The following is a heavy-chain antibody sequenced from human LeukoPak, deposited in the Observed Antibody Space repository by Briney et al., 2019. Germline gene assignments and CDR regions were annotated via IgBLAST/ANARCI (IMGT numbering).Heavy chain of an antibody. CDR2: IIPIFGTA. Sequence: GASVKVSCKASGGTFSSYAISWVRQAPGQGLEWMGGIIPIFGTANYAQKFQGRVTITRDTSASTAYMELSSLRSEDTAVYYCARGSRDSGYSLPFDPWGQGTLVTVSS. CDR1: GGTFSSYA. V-gene: IGHV1-69*05. CDR3: ARGSRDSGYSLPFDP. D-gene: IGHD3-22*01. J-gene: IGHJ5*02.